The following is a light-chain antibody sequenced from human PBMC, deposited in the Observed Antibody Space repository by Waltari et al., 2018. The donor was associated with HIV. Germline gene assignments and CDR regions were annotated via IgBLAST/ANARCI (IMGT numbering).Light chain of an antibody. CDR3: STYTRSSTLGV. V-gene: IGLV2-14*03. Sequence: QSALTQPASVSGSPGQSITISCTGTSRDVGGSNHVSWYQQHPGTAPKLMLFGVSNRPSGVSNRVSGSQSGNTASLTISGRQAEDEADYYCSTYTRSSTLGVFGTGTKVTVL. J-gene: IGLJ1*01. CDR2: GVS. CDR1: SRDVGGSNH.